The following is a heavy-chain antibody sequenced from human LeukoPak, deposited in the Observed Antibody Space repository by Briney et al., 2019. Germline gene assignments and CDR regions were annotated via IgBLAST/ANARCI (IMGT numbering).Heavy chain of an antibody. D-gene: IGHD2-15*01. CDR2: IYYSGST. V-gene: IGHV4-59*12. CDR1: GGSISSYY. J-gene: IGHJ4*02. Sequence: SETLSLTCTVSGGSISSYYWSWIRQPPGKGLEWIGNIYYSGSTNYNPSLKSRVTISVDKSKNQFSLKLSSVTAADTAVYYCARVLEVAPYYFDYWGQGTLVTVSS. CDR3: ARVLEVAPYYFDY.